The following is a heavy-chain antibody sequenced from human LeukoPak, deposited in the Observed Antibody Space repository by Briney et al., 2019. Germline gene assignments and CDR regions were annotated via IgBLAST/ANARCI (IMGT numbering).Heavy chain of an antibody. CDR3: AKRDTAISYYMDV. CDR1: GFTFSSHA. D-gene: IGHD5-18*01. V-gene: IGHV3-23*01. CDR2: INHSGGST. J-gene: IGHJ6*03. Sequence: AGGSLRLSCAASGFTFSSHAMSWVRQAPGKGLEWVSAINHSGGSTYYADSVKGRFTISRDNFKNTLYLQMNSLRAEDTAVYYCAKRDTAISYYMDVWGKGTTVTVSS.